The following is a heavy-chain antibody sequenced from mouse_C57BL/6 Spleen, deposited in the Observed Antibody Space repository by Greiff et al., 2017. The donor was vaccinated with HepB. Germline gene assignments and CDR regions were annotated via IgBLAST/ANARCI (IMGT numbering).Heavy chain of an antibody. CDR3: ARDGPYYFDY. CDR2: IHPNSGST. V-gene: IGHV1-64*01. Sequence: QVQLQQPGAELVKPGASVKLSCKASGYTFTSYWMHWVKQRPGQGLEWIGMIHPNSGSTNYNEKFNSKATLTVDKSSSTAYMQLSSLTSEDSAVYYCARDGPYYFDYWGQGTTLTVSS. D-gene: IGHD1-2*01. J-gene: IGHJ2*01. CDR1: GYTFTSYW.